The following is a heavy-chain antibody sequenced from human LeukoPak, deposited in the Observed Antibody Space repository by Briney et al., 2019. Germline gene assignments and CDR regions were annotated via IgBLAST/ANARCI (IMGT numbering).Heavy chain of an antibody. J-gene: IGHJ5*02. Sequence: PGGSLRLSCAASGFTFSSYSMNWVRQAPGKGLEWVSSISSSSSYIYYADSVKGRFTISRDNAKNSLYLQMNSLRAEDTAVYYCAREIAAAGTRWFDPWGQGTLVTVSS. CDR1: GFTFSSYS. CDR2: ISSSSSYI. V-gene: IGHV3-21*01. CDR3: AREIAAAGTRWFDP. D-gene: IGHD6-13*01.